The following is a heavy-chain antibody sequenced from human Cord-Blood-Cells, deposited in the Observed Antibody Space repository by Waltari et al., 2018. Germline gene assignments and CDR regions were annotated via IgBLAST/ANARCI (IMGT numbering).Heavy chain of an antibody. CDR2: TTPNVGGQ. CDR1: GYTFTGYY. V-gene: IGHV1-2*02. J-gene: IGHJ4*02. Sequence: QVQLVQSGAEVKKPGASVKVSCQASGYTFTGYYMHWVRQAPGQGLEWGGWTTPNVGGQNFAQKFQGRVTMTRETSISTAYMELSRLISDDTAGYYCARGGFFEYSSSFDYWGQGTLVTVSS. D-gene: IGHD6-6*01. CDR3: ARGGFFEYSSSFDY.